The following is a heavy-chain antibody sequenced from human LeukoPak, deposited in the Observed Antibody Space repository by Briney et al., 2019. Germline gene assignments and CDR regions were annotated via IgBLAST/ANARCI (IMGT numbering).Heavy chain of an antibody. V-gene: IGHV3-21*01. CDR1: GFTFSSYS. Sequence: GGSLRHSCAASGFTFSSYSMNWVRPAPGKGLEWVSSISSSRSYIYYADSVKGRFTISRDNAKNSLYLQMNSLRGEDMAVYYCARGSRISMIGAFDIWGQGKMVTVSS. CDR2: ISSSRSYI. J-gene: IGHJ3*02. CDR3: ARGSRISMIGAFDI. D-gene: IGHD3-22*01.